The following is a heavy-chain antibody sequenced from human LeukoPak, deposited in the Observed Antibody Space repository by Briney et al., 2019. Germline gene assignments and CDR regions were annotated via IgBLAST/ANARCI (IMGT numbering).Heavy chain of an antibody. V-gene: IGHV1-2*02. J-gene: IGHJ6*03. Sequence: GASVKVSCKASGYTFTGYYMHWVRQAPGQGLEWMGWINPNSGGTNYAQKFQGRVTMTGDTSISTAYMELSRLRSDDTAVYYCARDRCSSSSYYYYYYYMDVWGKGTTVTVSS. CDR3: ARDRCSSSSYYYYYYYMDV. CDR1: GYTFTGYY. CDR2: INPNSGGT. D-gene: IGHD6-6*01.